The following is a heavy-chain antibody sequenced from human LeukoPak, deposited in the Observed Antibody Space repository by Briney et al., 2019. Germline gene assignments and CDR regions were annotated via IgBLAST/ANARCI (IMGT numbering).Heavy chain of an antibody. CDR1: GFTFSSYS. Sequence: KPGGSLRLSCAASGFTFSSYSMKWVRQATGKGLEWVSYISSSSSYIYYTDSGKGRFTISRDNAKNSLYLQMNSLRAEDTAVYYCATSRGSWPDYFDYWGQGTLVTVSS. V-gene: IGHV3-21*01. CDR3: ATSRGSWPDYFDY. J-gene: IGHJ4*02. D-gene: IGHD6-13*01. CDR2: ISSSSSYI.